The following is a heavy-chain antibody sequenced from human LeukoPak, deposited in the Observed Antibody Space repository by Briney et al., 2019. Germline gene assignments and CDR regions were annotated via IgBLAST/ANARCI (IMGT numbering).Heavy chain of an antibody. V-gene: IGHV4-59*01. CDR2: IYYSGST. D-gene: IGHD2-2*01. J-gene: IGHJ4*02. Sequence: PSETLSLTCTVSGGSISSYYWSWIRQRPGKGLEWIGYIYYSGSTNYNPSLKSRVTISVDTSKNQFSLKLSSVTAADTAVYYCARTIVVVPAYYFDYWGQGTLVTVSS. CDR1: GGSISSYY. CDR3: ARTIVVVPAYYFDY.